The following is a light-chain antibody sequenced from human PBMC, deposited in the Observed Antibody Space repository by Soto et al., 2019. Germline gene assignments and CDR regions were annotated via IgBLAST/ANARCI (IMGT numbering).Light chain of an antibody. CDR1: QGISSY. Sequence: AIRMTQSPSSLSASTGDRVTITCRASQGISSYLAWYQQKPGKAPKLLIYGASTRATGIPARFSGSGSGTDFTLTISSLQPEDCATYFCQQLRMYPSTFGGGTKVDIK. J-gene: IGKJ4*01. CDR3: QQLRMYPST. V-gene: IGKV1-8*01. CDR2: GAS.